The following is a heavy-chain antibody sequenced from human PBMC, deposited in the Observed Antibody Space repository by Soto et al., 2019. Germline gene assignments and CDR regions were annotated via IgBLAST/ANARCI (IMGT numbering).Heavy chain of an antibody. Sequence: PGGSLRVTCEASGFTFSSYSKNWVRQAPGKGLELVSSIISTSSYIYYADSVNSRSTISIDNAKNSLYLQMNRLRAEDTAVSYCARNPGIAAAGTSYYYYYGMDVWGQGTTVTVSS. D-gene: IGHD6-13*01. V-gene: IGHV3-21*01. CDR2: IISTSSYI. CDR1: GFTFSSYS. CDR3: ARNPGIAAAGTSYYYYYGMDV. J-gene: IGHJ6*02.